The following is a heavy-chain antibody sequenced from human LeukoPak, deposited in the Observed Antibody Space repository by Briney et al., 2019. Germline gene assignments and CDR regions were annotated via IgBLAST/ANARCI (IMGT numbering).Heavy chain of an antibody. J-gene: IGHJ4*02. Sequence: GGSLRLSCAASGFTFSSYAMSWVRQAPREGLEWVSTITASGGTYYADSLKGRFTISIDTSKNTLYLQTNSLRAEVTAVYYCAKRGRYYFDQWGQGALVTVSS. CDR2: ITASGGT. CDR3: AKRGRYYFDQ. V-gene: IGHV3-23*01. CDR1: GFTFSSYA.